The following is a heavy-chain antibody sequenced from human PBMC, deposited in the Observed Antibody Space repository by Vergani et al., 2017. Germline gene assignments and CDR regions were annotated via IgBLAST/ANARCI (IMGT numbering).Heavy chain of an antibody. CDR2: IDPSDSYT. Sequence: EVQLVQSGAEVKKPGESPRISCKGSGYSFTSYWISWVRQMPGKGLEWMGRIDPSDSYTNYSPSFQGHVTISADKSISTAYLQWSSLKASDTAMYYCARQVAVAGKWWGPYYYYGMDVWGQGTTVTVSS. J-gene: IGHJ6*02. CDR3: ARQVAVAGKWWGPYYYYGMDV. CDR1: GYSFTSYW. D-gene: IGHD6-19*01. V-gene: IGHV5-10-1*01.